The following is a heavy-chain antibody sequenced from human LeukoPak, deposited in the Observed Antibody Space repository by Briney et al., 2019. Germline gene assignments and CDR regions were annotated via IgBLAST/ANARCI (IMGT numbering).Heavy chain of an antibody. Sequence: RASVKVSCKASGYTFTSYGISWVRQAPGQGLEWMGWISAYNGNTNYAQKLQGRVTMTTDTSTSTAYMELRSLRSDDTAVYYCARTTYYDFWSGYQGYFDYWGQGTLVTVSS. D-gene: IGHD3-3*01. CDR3: ARTTYYDFWSGYQGYFDY. CDR1: GYTFTSYG. CDR2: ISAYNGNT. V-gene: IGHV1-18*01. J-gene: IGHJ4*02.